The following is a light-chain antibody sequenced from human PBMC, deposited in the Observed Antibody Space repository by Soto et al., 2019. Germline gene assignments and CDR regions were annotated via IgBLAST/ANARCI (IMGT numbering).Light chain of an antibody. CDR3: QKYDSSRAIT. Sequence: ESGMTQSTYSLAVSLGERATFNCSSSQSVLYRSKNKNFLAWYQQKPGQPPKLLFYWASTRQSGVPDRFSGSGSGTDFTLTITSVQAEDVAGYYCQKYDSSRAITFGPGTRLEIK. CDR2: WAS. CDR1: QSVLYRSKNKNF. J-gene: IGKJ5*01. V-gene: IGKV4-1*01.